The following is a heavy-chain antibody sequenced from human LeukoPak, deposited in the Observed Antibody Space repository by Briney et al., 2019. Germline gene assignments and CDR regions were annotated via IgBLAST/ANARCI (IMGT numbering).Heavy chain of an antibody. V-gene: IGHV3-48*03. CDR2: ISGSGGSI. CDR1: GFSFSISE. J-gene: IGHJ4*02. CDR3: ARDPAGSSWFDY. D-gene: IGHD6-19*01. Sequence: TGGSLRLSCATSGFSFSISELNWVRQAPGKGLEWISYISGSGGSIYHADSVKGRLTISRDNAKNSLYLQMNSLRAEDTAVYYCARDPAGSSWFDYWGQGTLVTVSS.